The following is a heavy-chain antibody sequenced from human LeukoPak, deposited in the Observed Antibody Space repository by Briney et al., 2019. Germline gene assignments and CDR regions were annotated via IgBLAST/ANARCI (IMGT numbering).Heavy chain of an antibody. V-gene: IGHV3-23*01. CDR2: ISGSGGST. J-gene: IGHJ3*02. Sequence: GGSLRLSCAAPGFTFSSYAMSWVRQAPGKGLEWVSAISGSGGSTYYADSVKGRFTISRDNSKNTLYLQMNSLRAEDTAVYYCAKDRTFTMIAGYAFDIWGQGTMVTVSS. CDR3: AKDRTFTMIAGYAFDI. D-gene: IGHD3-22*01. CDR1: GFTFSSYA.